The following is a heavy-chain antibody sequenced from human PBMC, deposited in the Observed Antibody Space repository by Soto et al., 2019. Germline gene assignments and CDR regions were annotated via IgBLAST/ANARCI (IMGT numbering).Heavy chain of an antibody. CDR2: ISYDGSNK. CDR3: AKNYYYDSSGYYYSYYFDY. CDR1: GFTFSSYG. Sequence: PGGSLRLSCAASGFTFSSYGMHWVRQAPGKGLEWVAVISYDGSNKYYADSVKGRFTISRDNSKSTLYLQMNSLRAEDTAVYYCAKNYYYDSSGYYYSYYFDYWGQGTLVTVSS. V-gene: IGHV3-30*18. D-gene: IGHD3-22*01. J-gene: IGHJ4*02.